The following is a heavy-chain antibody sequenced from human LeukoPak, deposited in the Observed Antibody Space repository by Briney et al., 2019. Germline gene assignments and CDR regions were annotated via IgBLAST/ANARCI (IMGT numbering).Heavy chain of an antibody. CDR3: ARASTYCSSTSCYGWDYYYYYMDV. CDR2: IYTGGST. V-gene: IGHV3-66*01. CDR1: EITVSSNH. J-gene: IGHJ6*03. Sequence: GGSLRLSCAASEITVSSNHMNWVRQAPGKGLEWVSIIYTGGSTYYADSVKGRFTISRDNAKNSLYLQMNSLRAEDTAVYYCARASTYCSSTSCYGWDYYYYYMDVWGKGTTVTVSS. D-gene: IGHD2-2*01.